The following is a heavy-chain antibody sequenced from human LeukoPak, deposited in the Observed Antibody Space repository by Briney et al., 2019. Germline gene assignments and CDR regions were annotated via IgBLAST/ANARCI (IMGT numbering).Heavy chain of an antibody. D-gene: IGHD1-14*01. CDR3: ARDHRRRWFDP. J-gene: IGHJ5*02. CDR2: INPNSGGT. CDR1: GYTFTVYY. V-gene: IGHV1-2*02. Sequence: ASVKVSCKPSGYTFTVYYIHWVRQAPGQGLEWMGWINPNSGGTNYAQKFQGRVTMTRDTSISTAYMELSRLRSDDTAVYYCARDHRRRWFDPWGQGTLVTVSS.